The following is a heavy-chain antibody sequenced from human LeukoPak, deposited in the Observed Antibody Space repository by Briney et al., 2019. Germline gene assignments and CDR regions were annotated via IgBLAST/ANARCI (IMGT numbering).Heavy chain of an antibody. CDR2: VSDSSDV. Sequence: GGSLRLSCAASGFTFSTYTMNWVRQAPGKGLEWVSTVSDSSDVHYSDSVKGRFTISRDNARNSLYLQMNSLRDEDTAVYYCARDGLLTGHFDYWGQGTLVSVSS. D-gene: IGHD2-21*01. J-gene: IGHJ4*02. CDR1: GFTFSTYT. V-gene: IGHV3-48*02. CDR3: ARDGLLTGHFDY.